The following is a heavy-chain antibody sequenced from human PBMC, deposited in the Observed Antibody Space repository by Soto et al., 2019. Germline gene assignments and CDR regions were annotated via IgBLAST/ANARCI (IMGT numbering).Heavy chain of an antibody. Sequence: PGGSLRLSCSASGFTFSSYAMHWVRQAPGKGLEYVSAISSNGGSTYYADSVKGRFTISRDNSKNTLYLQMSSLRAEDTAVYYCVKDRPRWRMAFDYWGQGTLVTVSS. D-gene: IGHD2-15*01. J-gene: IGHJ4*02. CDR2: ISSNGGST. CDR1: GFTFSSYA. CDR3: VKDRPRWRMAFDY. V-gene: IGHV3-64D*08.